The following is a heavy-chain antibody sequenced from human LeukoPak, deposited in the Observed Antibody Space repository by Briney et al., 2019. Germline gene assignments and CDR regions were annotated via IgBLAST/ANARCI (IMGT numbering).Heavy chain of an antibody. CDR3: ARDSSGYYYYGMDV. J-gene: IGHJ6*02. Sequence: ASVKVSCKASEYIFTGYYMHWVRQAPGQGLEWMGRINPNNGATNYAQKFQGRVTITGDTSISTAYMELSSLRSDDTAVYYCARDSSGYYYYGMDVWGQGTTVTVSS. V-gene: IGHV1-2*06. D-gene: IGHD3-22*01. CDR1: EYIFTGYY. CDR2: INPNNGAT.